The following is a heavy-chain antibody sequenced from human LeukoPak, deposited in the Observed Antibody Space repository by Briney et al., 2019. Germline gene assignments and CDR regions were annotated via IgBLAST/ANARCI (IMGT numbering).Heavy chain of an antibody. D-gene: IGHD1-1*01. CDR1: GGSISRYY. J-gene: IGHJ4*02. V-gene: IGHV4-4*07. Sequence: SETLSLTCNVSGGSISRYYWGWIRQPAGKGLEWIGRIYSSGSRNYSPSLKSRVTMSVDTSKNQFSLKLSSVTAADTAVYYCARDLAGTSFDYWGQGTLVTVSS. CDR3: ARDLAGTSFDY. CDR2: IYSSGSR.